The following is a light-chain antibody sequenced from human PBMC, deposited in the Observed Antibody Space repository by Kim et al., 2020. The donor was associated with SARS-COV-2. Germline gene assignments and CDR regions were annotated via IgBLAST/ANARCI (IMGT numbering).Light chain of an antibody. CDR2: GAS. CDR3: QQYNNWPLT. V-gene: IGKV3-15*01. J-gene: IGKJ4*01. Sequence: VSPGERVTLSCRARQSVSSNLAWYQQKPGQAPRLLIYGASTRATGFPARFSGSGSGTEFTLTIRSLQSEDFAVYYCQQYNNWPLTFGGGTKVDIK. CDR1: QSVSSN.